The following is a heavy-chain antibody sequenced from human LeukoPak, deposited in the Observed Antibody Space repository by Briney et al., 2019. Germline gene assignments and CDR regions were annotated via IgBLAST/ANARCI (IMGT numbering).Heavy chain of an antibody. CDR3: ARSNYGDYGDAFDI. J-gene: IGHJ3*02. Sequence: GGSLRLSCAASGFTFSSYWMSWVRQAPGKGLEWVANIKQDGSEKYYVDSVKGRFTISRDNAKNSLYLQMNSLRAEDTAVYYCARSNYGDYGDAFDIWGQGTMVTVSS. V-gene: IGHV3-7*01. D-gene: IGHD4-17*01. CDR2: IKQDGSEK. CDR1: GFTFSSYW.